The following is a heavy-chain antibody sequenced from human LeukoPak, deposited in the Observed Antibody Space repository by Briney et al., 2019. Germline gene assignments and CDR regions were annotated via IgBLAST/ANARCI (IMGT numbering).Heavy chain of an antibody. Sequence: GGSLRLSCAASGFTFSTYTMYWVRHPPGKRLEWVSIIGSSGGGIHYADSVKGRFTISRDNSKNTLYLQMNSLRVEDTAVYYCAIDPNWGTHSWGQGVLVTVSS. D-gene: IGHD7-27*01. V-gene: IGHV3-23*01. CDR2: IGSSGGGI. J-gene: IGHJ4*02. CDR3: AIDPNWGTHS. CDR1: GFTFSTYT.